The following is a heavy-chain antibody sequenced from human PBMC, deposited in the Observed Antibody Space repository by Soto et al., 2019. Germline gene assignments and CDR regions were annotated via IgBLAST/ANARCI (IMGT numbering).Heavy chain of an antibody. CDR1: GYTFTSYG. V-gene: IGHV1-18*01. Sequence: SVKVSCKASGYTFTSYGISWVRQAPGQGLEWMGWISAYNGNTNYAQKLQGRVTMTTDTSTSTAYMELRSLRSDDTAVYYCARDVGFCSGGSCWTTYNWFDPWGQGTLVTVSS. CDR2: ISAYNGNT. J-gene: IGHJ5*02. D-gene: IGHD2-15*01. CDR3: ARDVGFCSGGSCWTTYNWFDP.